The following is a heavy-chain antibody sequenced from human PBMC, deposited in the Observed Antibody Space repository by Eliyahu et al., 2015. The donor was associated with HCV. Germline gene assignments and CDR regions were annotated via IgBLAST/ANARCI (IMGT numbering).Heavy chain of an antibody. D-gene: IGHD2/OR15-2a*01. V-gene: IGHV4-34*01. CDR3: ARGTLSFDP. Sequence: QVQLQQWGAGLLKPSETLSLTCAVYGGSLTGYYWSWIRQSPGKGLEWIGETNHGGSTNYNPSLKSRVTISVDTSKDQFSLKLSSVTAADTAVYYCARGTLSFDPWGQGILVTVSS. J-gene: IGHJ5*02. CDR2: TNHGGST. CDR1: GGSLTGYY.